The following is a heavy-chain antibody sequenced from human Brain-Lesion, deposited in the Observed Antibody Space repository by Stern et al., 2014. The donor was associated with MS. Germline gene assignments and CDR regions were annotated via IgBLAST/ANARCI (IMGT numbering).Heavy chain of an antibody. Sequence: QLQLQESGPGLVKPSQTLSLTCTVSGGPISSHSYYWSWLRQPAGQGLEVFGGFYARGNTNYNPPLRGRVPISVARSKTQLSLRRSSVAASDTAVYYCARDYGDLEFDLWGQGTLVTVSS. V-gene: IGHV4-61*02. CDR2: FYARGNT. D-gene: IGHD4-17*01. J-gene: IGHJ4*02. CDR3: ARDYGDLEFDL. CDR1: GGPISSHSYY.